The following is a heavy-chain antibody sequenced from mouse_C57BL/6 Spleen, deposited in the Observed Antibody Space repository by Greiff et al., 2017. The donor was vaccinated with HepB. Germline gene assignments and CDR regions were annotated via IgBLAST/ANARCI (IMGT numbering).Heavy chain of an antibody. V-gene: IGHV14-1*01. CDR1: GFNIKDYY. D-gene: IGHD2-4*01. J-gene: IGHJ4*01. CDR3: TTYPDYSYAMDY. Sequence: VQLQQSGAELVRPGASVKLSCTASGFNIKDYYMHWVKQRPEQGLEWIGRIDPEDGDTEYAPKFQGKATMTADTSSNTAYLQRSSLTSEDTAVYYCTTYPDYSYAMDYWGQGTSVTVAS. CDR2: IDPEDGDT.